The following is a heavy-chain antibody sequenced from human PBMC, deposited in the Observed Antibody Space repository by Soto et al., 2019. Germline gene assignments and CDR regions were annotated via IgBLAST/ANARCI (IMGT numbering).Heavy chain of an antibody. Sequence: SETLSLTCTVSGGSISSTSSYLACIRQPPGKGLEWVGSIYYLGNTYYNPSLGSRVTISVDTSKSQFSLKLSSVTTADTAVFYCAGLYPYESSGYHLDYWSQGTLVTVSS. CDR1: GGSISSTSSY. CDR2: IYYLGNT. J-gene: IGHJ4*02. CDR3: AGLYPYESSGYHLDY. D-gene: IGHD3-22*01. V-gene: IGHV4-39*01.